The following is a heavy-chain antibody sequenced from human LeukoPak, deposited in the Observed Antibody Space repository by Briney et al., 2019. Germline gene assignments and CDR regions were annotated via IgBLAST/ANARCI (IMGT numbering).Heavy chain of an antibody. V-gene: IGHV1-24*01. J-gene: IGHJ3*02. D-gene: IGHD1-14*01. CDR3: ATEDIAAYDRTFDI. Sequence: ASVKVSCKVSGYTLTELSMHWVRQAPGNGLEWMGGFDPEDGETIYAQKFQGRVTMTEDTSTDTAYMELSSLRSEDTAVYYCATEDIAAYDRTFDIWGQGTMVTVSS. CDR1: GYTLTELS. CDR2: FDPEDGET.